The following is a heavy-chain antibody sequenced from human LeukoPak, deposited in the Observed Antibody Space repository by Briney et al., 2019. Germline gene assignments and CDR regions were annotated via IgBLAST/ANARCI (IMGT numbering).Heavy chain of an antibody. D-gene: IGHD1-1*01. CDR2: TRDKANNYTT. CDR1: GFTLSYYY. CDR3: ARDARRGHSSSYFDY. J-gene: IGHJ4*02. Sequence: GGSLRLSCVASGFTLSYYYMDWVRQAPGKGLEWVGRTRDKANNYTTEYAASVRDRFTISTDDSKNSLYLQMNSLKTEDTAVYYCARDARRGHSSSYFDYWGQGTLVTVSS. V-gene: IGHV3-72*01.